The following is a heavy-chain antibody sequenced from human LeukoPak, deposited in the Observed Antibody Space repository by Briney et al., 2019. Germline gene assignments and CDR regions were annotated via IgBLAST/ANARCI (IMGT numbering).Heavy chain of an antibody. Sequence: GGSLRLSCAASEFTFSRYWMQWVRQAPGKGLVCVSRINSDGTITNYADSVKGRFTISRDNAKNTLYLQMNSLRAEDTAVYYCVRDSSASYWGQGTLVTVSS. D-gene: IGHD3-22*01. CDR1: EFTFSRYW. CDR3: VRDSSASY. J-gene: IGHJ4*02. V-gene: IGHV3-74*01. CDR2: INSDGTIT.